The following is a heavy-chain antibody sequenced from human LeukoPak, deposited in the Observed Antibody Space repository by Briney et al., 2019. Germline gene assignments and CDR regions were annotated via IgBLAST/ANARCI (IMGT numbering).Heavy chain of an antibody. D-gene: IGHD2-15*01. V-gene: IGHV4-38-2*02. J-gene: IGHJ4*02. CDR3: ARVYCSGNRCWGFDY. Sequence: SETLSLTCTVSGYSISSGYYWGWIRQPPGKGLEWIGSIYHSGSTYYNPSLKSRVTISVDTSKNQFSLKLRSVTAADTAVYYCARVYCSGNRCWGFDYWGQGTLVTVSS. CDR1: GYSISSGYY. CDR2: IYHSGST.